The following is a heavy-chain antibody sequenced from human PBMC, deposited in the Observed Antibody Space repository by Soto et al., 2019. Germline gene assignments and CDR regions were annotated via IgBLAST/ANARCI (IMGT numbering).Heavy chain of an antibody. V-gene: IGHV3-23*01. CDR3: VKLPVTTASYYYFGMDV. J-gene: IGHJ6*02. CDR2: ISGSGIST. CDR1: GFPFSTYP. Sequence: PGGSLRLSCAASGFPFSTYPMNWVRQVPGKGLEWVSGISGSGISTFYADSVKGRLTISRDNSKNTVYLQMNRLRAEDTALYYCVKLPVTTASYYYFGMDVWGQGTTVTVSS. D-gene: IGHD4-4*01.